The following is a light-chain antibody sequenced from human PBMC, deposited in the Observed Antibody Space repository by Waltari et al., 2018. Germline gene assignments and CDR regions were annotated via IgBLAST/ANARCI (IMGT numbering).Light chain of an antibody. J-gene: IGKJ1*01. CDR3: QQYNNWPGT. V-gene: IGKV3-15*01. CDR1: QSVSSN. Sequence: EIEMTQSPATLSVSPGERATLPCRASQSVSSNLAWYQQKPGQAPRPLIYGASTRATGIPARFTGSGSGTEFTLTISSMQSEDFAVYYCQQYNNWPGTFGQGTKVEIK. CDR2: GAS.